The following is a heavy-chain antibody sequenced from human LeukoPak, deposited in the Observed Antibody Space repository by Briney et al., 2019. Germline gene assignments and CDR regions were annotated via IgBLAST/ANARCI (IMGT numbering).Heavy chain of an antibody. CDR3: ARQIRASCSGGSCYTRPDPFDI. CDR2: IYYSGST. D-gene: IGHD2-15*01. V-gene: IGHV4-59*08. Sequence: KTSETLSLTCTVSGGSISSYYWSWILQPPGKGLEWIVYIYYSGSTNYNPSLKSRVTISVDTSKNQFSLKLSSVTAADTAVYYCARQIRASCSGGSCYTRPDPFDIWGQGTMVTVSS. CDR1: GGSISSYY. J-gene: IGHJ3*02.